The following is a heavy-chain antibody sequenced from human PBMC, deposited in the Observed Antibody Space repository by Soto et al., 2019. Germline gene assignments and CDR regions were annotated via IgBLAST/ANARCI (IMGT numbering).Heavy chain of an antibody. D-gene: IGHD6-13*01. CDR3: ARQSRQLYYYYGMDV. CDR1: GYSFTSYW. J-gene: IGHJ6*02. CDR2: IYPGDSDT. Sequence: GESLKISCKVSGYSFTSYWIGWVRQMPGKGLEWMGIIYPGDSDTRYSPSFQGQVTISADKSISTAYLQWSSLKASDTAMYYCARQSRQLYYYYGMDVWGQGTTVTVSS. V-gene: IGHV5-51*01.